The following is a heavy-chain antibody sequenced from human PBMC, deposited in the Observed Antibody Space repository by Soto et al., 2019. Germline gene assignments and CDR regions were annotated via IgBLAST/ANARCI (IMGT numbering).Heavy chain of an antibody. J-gene: IGHJ4*02. CDR3: ARGFTSGWHYFDY. D-gene: IGHD6-19*01. V-gene: IGHV3-53*04. CDR1: GFTVSSNY. Sequence: EVQLVESGGGLVQPGGSLRLSCAASGFTVSSNYMNWVRQAPGKGLEWVSVIYSGGSTYYADSVKGRFTISRHSSKNTLYLQMNSLRTEDTAVYYCARGFTSGWHYFDYWGLGTLVTVSS. CDR2: IYSGGST.